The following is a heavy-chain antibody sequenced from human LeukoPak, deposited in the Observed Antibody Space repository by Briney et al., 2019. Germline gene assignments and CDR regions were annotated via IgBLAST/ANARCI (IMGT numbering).Heavy chain of an antibody. D-gene: IGHD4-17*01. V-gene: IGHV3-30-3*01. CDR3: ARDQTLNTVTIDY. CDR2: ISYDGSNK. Sequence: PGGSLRLSCAASGFTFSSYAMHWVRQAPGKGLEWVAVISYDGSNKYYADSVKGRFTISRDNSKNTLYLQMNSLRAEDTAVYYCARDQTLNTVTIDYWGQGTLVTVSS. CDR1: GFTFSSYA. J-gene: IGHJ4*02.